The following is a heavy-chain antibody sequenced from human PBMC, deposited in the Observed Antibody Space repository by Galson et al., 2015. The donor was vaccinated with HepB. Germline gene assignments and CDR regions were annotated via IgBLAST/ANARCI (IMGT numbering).Heavy chain of an antibody. CDR3: ARDSLQCTSTRCYRGGIDY. CDR2: IKQDGSEK. Sequence: SLRLSCAASGFNFSNYWMTWVRQTPGRGLEWVANIKQDGSEKYYVDSVKGRFTISRDNAKNSLYLQMDSLRAEDTSVYYCARDSLQCTSTRCYRGGIDYWGQGTLVTVSS. CDR1: GFNFSNYW. V-gene: IGHV3-7*01. D-gene: IGHD2-2*02. J-gene: IGHJ4*02.